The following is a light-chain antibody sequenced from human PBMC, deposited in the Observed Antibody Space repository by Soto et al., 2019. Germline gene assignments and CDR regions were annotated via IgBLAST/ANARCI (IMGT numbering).Light chain of an antibody. V-gene: IGKV1-5*03. CDR3: QQYDSYST. CDR1: QSISSW. Sequence: QRAESGSSVDASVGDTVTVTCRASQSISSWLAWYQQKSGKAPNVLIYKASTLATGVPSRFSGSGSGTEFTLTLSSLQPDDFATYYCQQYDSYSTLGGGTKVDI. CDR2: KAS. J-gene: IGKJ4*01.